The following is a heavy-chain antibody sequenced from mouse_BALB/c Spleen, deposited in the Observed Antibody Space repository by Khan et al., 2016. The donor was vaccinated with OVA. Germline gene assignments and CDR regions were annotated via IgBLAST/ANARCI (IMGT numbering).Heavy chain of an antibody. V-gene: IGHV5-6-3*01. CDR1: GFTFSSYG. CDR3: ARMARTIN. CDR2: INSNGGST. Sequence: EVELVESGGGLVQPGGSLKLSCAASGFTFSSYGMSWVRQNPDKRMELVATINSNGGSTNYQDSVKGRFTISRDNAKNTLYLQMSRLKSEDTAMYYCARMARTINWGQGTTLTVSS. J-gene: IGHJ2*01.